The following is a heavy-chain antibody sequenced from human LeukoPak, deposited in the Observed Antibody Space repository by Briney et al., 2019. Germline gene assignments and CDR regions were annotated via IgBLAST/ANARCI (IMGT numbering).Heavy chain of an antibody. CDR1: GGSISSYY. CDR3: ARGANYGDYGLDAFDI. V-gene: IGHV4-59*01. J-gene: IGHJ3*02. CDR2: IYYSGST. Sequence: RPSETLSLTCTVSGGSISSYYWSWIRQPPGKGLEWIGYIYYSGSTTYNPSLKSRVTIPIDTSKNQFSLKLTSVTAADTALYYCARGANYGDYGLDAFDIWGQGTMVTVSS. D-gene: IGHD4-17*01.